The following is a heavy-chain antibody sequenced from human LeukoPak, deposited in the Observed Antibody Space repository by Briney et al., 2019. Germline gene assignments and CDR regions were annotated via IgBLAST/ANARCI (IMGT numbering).Heavy chain of an antibody. J-gene: IGHJ4*02. CDR3: ARVGGRGNMIVVPPNY. D-gene: IGHD3-22*01. CDR1: GYTFTSYG. CDR2: ISAYNGIT. Sequence: ASVKVSCKASGYTFTSYGISWVRQAPGQGLEWMGWISAYNGITNYAQKLQGRVTMTTDTSTSTAYMELRSLRSDDTAVYYCARVGGRGNMIVVPPNYWGQGTLVTVSS. V-gene: IGHV1-18*01.